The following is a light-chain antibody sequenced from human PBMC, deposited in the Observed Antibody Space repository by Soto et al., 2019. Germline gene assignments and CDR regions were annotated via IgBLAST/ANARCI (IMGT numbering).Light chain of an antibody. J-gene: IGKJ4*01. CDR1: QSISSY. Sequence: DIQMTQSPSSLSASVGDRVTITCRASQSISSYLNWYQQKPGKAPKLLIYAASSLQSGVPSRFSGRGSGRDFTLTISSLQPEDFATYYCQQANSFPFTFGGGTKVDIK. CDR2: AAS. CDR3: QQANSFPFT. V-gene: IGKV1-39*01.